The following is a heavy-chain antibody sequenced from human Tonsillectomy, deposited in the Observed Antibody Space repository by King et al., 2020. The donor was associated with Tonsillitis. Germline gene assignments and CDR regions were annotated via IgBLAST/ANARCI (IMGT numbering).Heavy chain of an antibody. CDR3: ARPHYDFWSGYYNWYFDL. CDR2: IYPGDSDT. J-gene: IGHJ2*01. D-gene: IGHD3-3*01. Sequence: VQLVESGAEVKKPGESLKISCKGSGYSFTSYWIGWVRQMPGKGLEWMGIIYPGDSDTRYSPSFQGQVTISADTSISTAYLQWSSLKASDTAMYYCARPHYDFWSGYYNWYFDLWGRGTLVTVSS. CDR1: GYSFTSYW. V-gene: IGHV5-51*01.